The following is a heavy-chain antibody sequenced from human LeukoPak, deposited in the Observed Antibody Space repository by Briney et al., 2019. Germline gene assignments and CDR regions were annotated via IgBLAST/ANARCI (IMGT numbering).Heavy chain of an antibody. CDR3: ARGNDYGDYYFDY. V-gene: IGHV3-66*01. D-gene: IGHD4-17*01. J-gene: IGHJ4*02. CDR2: IYSGGST. Sequence: PGGSLRLSCAASGFTVSTNYMNWVRQAPGKGLEWVSVIYSGGSTYYADSVKGRFTISRDNSKNTPYLQMNSLRAEDTAVYYCARGNDYGDYYFDYWGQGTLVTVSS. CDR1: GFTVSTNY.